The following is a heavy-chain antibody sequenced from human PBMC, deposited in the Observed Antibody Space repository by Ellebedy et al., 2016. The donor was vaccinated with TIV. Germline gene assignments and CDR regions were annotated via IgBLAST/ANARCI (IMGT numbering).Heavy chain of an antibody. V-gene: IGHV1-3*01. J-gene: IGHJ4*02. CDR3: AREMLVGATISYFDY. CDR2: INAGNGNT. Sequence: AASVKVSCKASGYTFTTYAMHWVRQAPGQRLEWMGWINAGNGNTKYSQKFQGRVTITRDTSASTAYMELSSLRSEDTAVYYCAREMLVGATISYFDYWGQGTLVTVSS. D-gene: IGHD1-26*01. CDR1: GYTFTTYA.